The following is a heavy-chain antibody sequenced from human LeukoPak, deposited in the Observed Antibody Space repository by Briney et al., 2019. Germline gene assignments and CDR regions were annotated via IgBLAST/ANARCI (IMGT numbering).Heavy chain of an antibody. V-gene: IGHV5-51*01. CDR2: IYPGDSDT. CDR3: ARLRGLQSRRNNWFDP. J-gene: IGHJ5*02. CDR1: GCSFTSYW. Sequence: GESLKISCKGSGCSFTSYWIGWVRQMPGKGLEWMGIIYPGDSDTRYSPSFQGQVTISADKSISTAYLQWSSLKASDTAMYYCARLRGLQSRRNNWFDPWGQGTLVTVSS. D-gene: IGHD3-16*01.